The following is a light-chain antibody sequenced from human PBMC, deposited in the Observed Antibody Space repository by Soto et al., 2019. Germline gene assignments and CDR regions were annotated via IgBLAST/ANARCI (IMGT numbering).Light chain of an antibody. V-gene: IGLV2-18*02. J-gene: IGLJ1*01. CDR3: SSFTTSNTYV. CDR1: SSDVGSNNR. CDR2: DVT. Sequence: QSVLTQPPSGSGSPGQSVAISCSGSSSDVGSNNRVSWYQQSPGTAPKLLIYDVTNRPSGVPDRFSGSKSGNTASLTISGLQAEDEADYYCSSFTTSNTYVFGTGTKVTVL.